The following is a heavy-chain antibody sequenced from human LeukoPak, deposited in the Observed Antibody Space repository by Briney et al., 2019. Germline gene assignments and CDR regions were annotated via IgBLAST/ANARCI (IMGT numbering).Heavy chain of an antibody. D-gene: IGHD2-15*01. Sequence: PGGSLRLSCAASGFTFSSYGMSWGPQAPGKGLEWGSAISATGGTTYYADSVKGRFTTSRDTSKNTLYLQMNSLRTEDTAIYYCAKNGDRGAYCSGGSCYPYYYYYIDVWGKGTTVTISS. CDR2: ISATGGTT. CDR1: GFTFSSYG. V-gene: IGHV3-23*01. J-gene: IGHJ6*03. CDR3: AKNGDRGAYCSGGSCYPYYYYYIDV.